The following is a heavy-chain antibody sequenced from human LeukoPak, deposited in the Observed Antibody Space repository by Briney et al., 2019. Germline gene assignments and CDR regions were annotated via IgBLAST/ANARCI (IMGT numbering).Heavy chain of an antibody. CDR1: GGSISSGDYF. D-gene: IGHD1-26*01. CDR3: ARVISWELLRDWFDP. V-gene: IGHV4-30-4*08. J-gene: IGHJ5*02. CDR2: IYYSGST. Sequence: AQTLSLTCTVSGGSISSGDYFWSWIRQPRAKGLEGIGYIYYSGSTYYNPSLQSRVTISVDTSKNQFSLKLSSVTAADTAVYYCARVISWELLRDWFDPWGQGTLVTVSS.